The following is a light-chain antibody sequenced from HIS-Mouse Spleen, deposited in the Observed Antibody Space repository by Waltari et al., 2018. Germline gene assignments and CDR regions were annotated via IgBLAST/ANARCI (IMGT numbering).Light chain of an antibody. V-gene: IGKV1-9*01. CDR3: QQLNSYPPT. CDR2: AAS. J-gene: IGKJ1*01. Sequence: DIQLTQSPSFLSASVGDRLAITWRASQGISSYLAWYQQKPGKAPKLLIYAASTLQSGVPSRFSGSGSGTEFTLTISSLQPEDFATYYCQQLNSYPPTFGQGTKVEIK. CDR1: QGISSY.